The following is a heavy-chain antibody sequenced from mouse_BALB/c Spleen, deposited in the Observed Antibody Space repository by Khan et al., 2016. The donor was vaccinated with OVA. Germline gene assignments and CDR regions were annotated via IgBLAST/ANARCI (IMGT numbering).Heavy chain of an antibody. J-gene: IGHJ3*01. D-gene: IGHD1-2*01. CDR1: RFTFSSYG. Sequence: EVQLVESGGDLVKPGGSLNLSCEASRFTFSSYGMSWLRQTPDKRLEWVATISNGGSYTYYPDSVKGRLTMSRDNAQNTLYLQMSSLKSEDTAMYYCARHRFTTPTAWFAYWGQGTLVTVSA. V-gene: IGHV5-6*01. CDR2: ISNGGSYT. CDR3: ARHRFTTPTAWFAY.